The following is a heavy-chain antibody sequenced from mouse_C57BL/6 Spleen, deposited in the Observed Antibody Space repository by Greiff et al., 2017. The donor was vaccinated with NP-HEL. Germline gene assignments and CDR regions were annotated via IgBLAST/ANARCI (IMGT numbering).Heavy chain of an antibody. J-gene: IGHJ4*01. Sequence: VQLQQPGAELVKPGASVKLSCKASGYTFTSYWMHWVKQRPGQGLEWIGMIHPNSGSTKYNEKFKSKATLTVDKSSSTAYMQLSSLTSEDSAVYYCAREDGYYFYAMDYWGQGTSVTVSS. D-gene: IGHD2-3*01. CDR1: GYTFTSYW. CDR3: AREDGYYFYAMDY. CDR2: IHPNSGST. V-gene: IGHV1-64*01.